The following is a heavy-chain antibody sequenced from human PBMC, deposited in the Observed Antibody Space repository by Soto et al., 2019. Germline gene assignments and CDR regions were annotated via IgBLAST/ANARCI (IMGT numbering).Heavy chain of an antibody. CDR3: ARGISGGRHFDY. Sequence: SETLSLTCSVSGGSISSSNWWSWVRQPPGKGLEWIGEIYHSGSTNYNPSLKSRVTIPVDKSKNQFSLKLSSVTAADTAVYYCARGISGGRHFDYWGQGTLVTV. CDR1: GGSISSSNW. V-gene: IGHV4-4*02. D-gene: IGHD2-15*01. CDR2: IYHSGST. J-gene: IGHJ4*02.